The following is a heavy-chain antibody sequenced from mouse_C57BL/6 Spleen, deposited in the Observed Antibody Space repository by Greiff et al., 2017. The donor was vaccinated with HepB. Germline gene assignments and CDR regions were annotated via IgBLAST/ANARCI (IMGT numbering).Heavy chain of an antibody. V-gene: IGHV1-81*01. CDR1: GYTFTSYG. J-gene: IGHJ4*01. CDR3: ARSPITTVVATGAMDD. CDR2: IYTRSGNT. Sequence: QVQLQQSGAELARPGASVKLSCKASGYTFTSYGISWVKQRTGQGLEWIGEIYTRSGNTYYNEKFKGKATLTADKSSSTAYMELRSLTSEDSAVYFCARSPITTVVATGAMDDWGQGTSVTVSS. D-gene: IGHD1-1*01.